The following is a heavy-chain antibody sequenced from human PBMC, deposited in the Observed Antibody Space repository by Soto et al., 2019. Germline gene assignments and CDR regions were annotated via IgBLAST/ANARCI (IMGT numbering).Heavy chain of an antibody. CDR3: AREGRGVVVPGGMDV. V-gene: IGHV3-74*01. Sequence: EVQLVESGGGLVQPGGSLRLSCAASGFTFSSYWMHWVRQAPGKGLVWVSRINSDGSSTSYADSVKGRFTISRDNAKNTLYLPMNSLRAEDTAVYYCAREGRGVVVPGGMDVWGQGPTVTVSS. D-gene: IGHD2-2*01. CDR1: GFTFSSYW. CDR2: INSDGSST. J-gene: IGHJ6*02.